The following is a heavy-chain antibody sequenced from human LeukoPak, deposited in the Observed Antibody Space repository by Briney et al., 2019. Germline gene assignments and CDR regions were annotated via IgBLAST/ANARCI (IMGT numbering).Heavy chain of an antibody. D-gene: IGHD2-2*01. CDR3: LVVVPAAPYY. CDR2: FDPEDGET. J-gene: IGHJ4*02. CDR1: GYTLTELS. Sequence: ASVKVSCKVSGYTLTELSMHWVRQAPGKGLEWMGGFDPEDGETIYAQRFQGRVTMTEDTSTDTAYMELSSLRSEDTAVYYCLVVVPAAPYYWGQGTLVTVSS. V-gene: IGHV1-24*01.